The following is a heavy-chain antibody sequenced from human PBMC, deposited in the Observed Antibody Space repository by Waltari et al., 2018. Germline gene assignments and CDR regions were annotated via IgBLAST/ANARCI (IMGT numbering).Heavy chain of an antibody. CDR3: TTGGWFNWDRYYFDY. CDR1: GFTVRYDW. V-gene: IGHV3-15*02. Sequence: EVHLEESGGALVKPGGSLRLSCAVSGFTVRYDWMSWVRQAPGKGLEWVGHVKSESDAGTTNYAAPVKGRFTISRDDSKNKLYLQMSSLKTEDTAVYYCTTGGWFNWDRYYFDYWGRGTLVTVSS. CDR2: VKSESDAGTT. D-gene: IGHD1-1*01. J-gene: IGHJ4*02.